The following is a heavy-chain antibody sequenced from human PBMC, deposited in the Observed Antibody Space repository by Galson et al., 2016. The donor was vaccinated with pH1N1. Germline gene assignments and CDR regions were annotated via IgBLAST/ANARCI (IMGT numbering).Heavy chain of an antibody. Sequence: PALVKPTQTLTLTCTFSGFSLSTSGVGVGWIRQPPGKALEWLALIYWNVDKRYSPSLKSRLTITKDTSKNQVVLTMTSMDPVDTATYYCAHSLYGDYVGWFDPWGQGTLVTVSS. CDR1: GFSLSTSGVG. V-gene: IGHV2-5*01. J-gene: IGHJ5*02. CDR2: IYWNVDK. CDR3: AHSLYGDYVGWFDP. D-gene: IGHD4-17*01.